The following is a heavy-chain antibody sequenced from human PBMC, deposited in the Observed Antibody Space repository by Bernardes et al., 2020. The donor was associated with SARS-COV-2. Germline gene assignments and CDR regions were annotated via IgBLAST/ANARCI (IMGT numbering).Heavy chain of an antibody. CDR3: AKDPRYNWNYADY. J-gene: IGHJ4*02. D-gene: IGHD1-7*01. CDR2: VSVSGGST. CDR1: GFTLSRYA. V-gene: IGHV3-23*01. Sequence: GFLSRSRAASGFTLSRYAMSWVRRAPGKGLEWVSAVSVSGGSTYYADSVKGRFTISRDNSKNTLYLQMNSLRAEDTAVYYCAKDPRYNWNYADYWGQGTLVTVSS.